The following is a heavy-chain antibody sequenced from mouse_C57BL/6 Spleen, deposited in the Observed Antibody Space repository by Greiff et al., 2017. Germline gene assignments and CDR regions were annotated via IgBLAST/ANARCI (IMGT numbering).Heavy chain of an antibody. CDR1: GFNIKDYY. D-gene: IGHD1-1*01. CDR2: IDPENGET. V-gene: IGHV14-2*01. J-gene: IGHJ4*01. CDR3: ARKLYYGSSRAMDY. Sequence: VQLQQSGAELVKPGASVKLSCTASGFNIKDYYMHWVKQRTEQGLEWIGRIDPENGETTYASKFQGKATITADTSSNTAYLQLSSLTSEDTAVYYCARKLYYGSSRAMDYWGQGTSVTVSS.